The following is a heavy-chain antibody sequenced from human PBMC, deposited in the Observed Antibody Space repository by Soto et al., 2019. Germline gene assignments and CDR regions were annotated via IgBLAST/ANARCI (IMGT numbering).Heavy chain of an antibody. D-gene: IGHD2-15*01. CDR2: ISAYNGNT. CDR1: GYTFTSYG. V-gene: IGHV1-18*01. Sequence: ASVKVSCKASGYTFTSYGISWVRQAPGQGLEWMGWISAYNGNTNYAQKLQGRVTMTTDTSTSTAYMELRSLRSDDTAVYYCAKTLAPRCSGGSCYSGYWGQGNLVTVSS. CDR3: AKTLAPRCSGGSCYSGY. J-gene: IGHJ4*02.